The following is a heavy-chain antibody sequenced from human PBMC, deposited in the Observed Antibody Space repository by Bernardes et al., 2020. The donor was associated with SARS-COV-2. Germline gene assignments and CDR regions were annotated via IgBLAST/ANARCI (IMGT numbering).Heavy chain of an antibody. J-gene: IGHJ5*02. D-gene: IGHD3-3*01. V-gene: IGHV1-24*01. Sequence: ASWKVSCKVSGYTLTALSMHWVRQAPGQGLEWMGGFDPEDGETIYAQKFQGRVTMTEDTSTDTAYMELSSLRSEDTAVYYCATASPLQGLENNWFDPWGQGTLVTVSS. CDR2: FDPEDGET. CDR1: GYTLTALS. CDR3: ATASPLQGLENNWFDP.